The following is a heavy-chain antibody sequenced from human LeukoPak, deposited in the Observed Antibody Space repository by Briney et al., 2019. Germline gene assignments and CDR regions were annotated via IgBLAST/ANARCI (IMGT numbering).Heavy chain of an antibody. CDR1: GGSFSGYY. CDR2: INHSGST. D-gene: IGHD4-17*01. J-gene: IGHJ3*02. Sequence: SETLSLTCAVYGGSFSGYYWSWIRQPPGKGLEWIGEINHSGSTNYNPSLKSRVTISVDTSKNQFSLKLSSVTAADTAVYYCARVSRGYYGATWGYAFDIWGQGTMVTVSS. V-gene: IGHV4-34*01. CDR3: ARVSRGYYGATWGYAFDI.